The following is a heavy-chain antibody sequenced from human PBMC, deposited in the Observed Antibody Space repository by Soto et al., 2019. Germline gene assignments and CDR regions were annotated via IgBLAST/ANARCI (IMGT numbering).Heavy chain of an antibody. D-gene: IGHD3-10*01. J-gene: IGHJ5*02. CDR2: TSGRGANT. CDR1: GFSLSSDA. CDR3: GRGKRGNVGPLDA. V-gene: IGHV3-23*01. Sequence: GALRLSCVDSGFSLSSDAMSWVRLAPGKGLEWVSGTSGRGANTNYADSVKGRFAISIDNSKNTMFLQSRSRGAENEPVYYRGRGKRGNVGPLDAWGQGTLVTVSS.